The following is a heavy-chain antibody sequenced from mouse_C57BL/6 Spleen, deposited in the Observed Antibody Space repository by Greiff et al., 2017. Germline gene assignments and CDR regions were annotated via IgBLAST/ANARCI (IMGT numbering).Heavy chain of an antibody. CDR1: GFTFSSYA. CDR3: TRGGDGYYYAMDY. CDR2: ISSGGDYI. Sequence: EVQLQESGEGLVKPGGSLKLSCAASGFTFSSYAMSWVRQTPEKRLEWVAYISSGGDYIYYADTVKGRFTISRDNARNTLYLQMSSLKSEDTAMYYCTRGGDGYYYAMDYWGQGTSVTVSS. J-gene: IGHJ4*01. D-gene: IGHD2-3*01. V-gene: IGHV5-9-1*02.